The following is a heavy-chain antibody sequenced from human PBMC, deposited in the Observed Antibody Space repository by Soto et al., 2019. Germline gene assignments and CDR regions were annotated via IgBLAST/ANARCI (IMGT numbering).Heavy chain of an antibody. J-gene: IGHJ4*02. CDR1: VFTFSSYA. D-gene: IGHD3-3*01. V-gene: IGHV3-30-3*01. CDR3: ARDPRRGLRLLFRATLPDY. CDR2: ISYDGSNK. Sequence: WWSLRLSCSASVFTFSSYAMHWVRQAPGKGLEWVAVISYDGSNKYYADSVKGRFTISRDNSKNTLYLQMNSLRAEDTAVYYCARDPRRGLRLLFRATLPDYWGQGTLVTVSS.